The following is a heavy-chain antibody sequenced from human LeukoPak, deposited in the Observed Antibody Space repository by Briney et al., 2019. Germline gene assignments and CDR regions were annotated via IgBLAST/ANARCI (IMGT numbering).Heavy chain of an antibody. V-gene: IGHV3-23*01. CDR3: ARGYDFWIGCSD. Sequence: GGSLRLSCAASGFTFSSFAMTWVRQAPGKGLEWVSAISGTGGNTYYADSVKGRFTISRDNSKNTLNLQMNSLGAEDTAVYYCARGYDFWIGCSDWGQGTLVTVSS. CDR1: GFTFSSFA. CDR2: ISGTGGNT. J-gene: IGHJ4*02. D-gene: IGHD3-3*01.